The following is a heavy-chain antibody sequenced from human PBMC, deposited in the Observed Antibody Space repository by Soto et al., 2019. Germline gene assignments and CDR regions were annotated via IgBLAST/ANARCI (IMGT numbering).Heavy chain of an antibody. D-gene: IGHD3-22*01. CDR1: GFTFSSYW. CDR2: INSDGSST. Sequence: PGGSLRLSCAASGFTFSSYWMHWVRQAPGKGLVWVSRINSDGSSTSYADSVKGRFTISRDNAKNTLYLQMNSLRAEDTAVYYCARVKTYYYDSSGYYPPYYFDYWGQGTLVNVSS. CDR3: ARVKTYYYDSSGYYPPYYFDY. V-gene: IGHV3-74*01. J-gene: IGHJ4*02.